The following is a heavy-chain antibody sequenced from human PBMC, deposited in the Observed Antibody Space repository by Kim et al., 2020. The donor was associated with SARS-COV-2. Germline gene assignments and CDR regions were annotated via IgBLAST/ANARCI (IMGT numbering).Heavy chain of an antibody. CDR1: GFTFSTFA. D-gene: IGHD1-1*01. CDR3: ARHGTTGMTGLIYGS. Sequence: GGSLRLSCAASGFTFSTFAMSWVRQAPGKGLEWVSAISDSGDGTFYTDSVKGRFTISRDNSRNTLYLQMNSLRAEDTAVYYCARHGTTGMTGLIYGSWGQGTLVTVSS. CDR2: ISDSGDGT. V-gene: IGHV3-23*01. J-gene: IGHJ5*02.